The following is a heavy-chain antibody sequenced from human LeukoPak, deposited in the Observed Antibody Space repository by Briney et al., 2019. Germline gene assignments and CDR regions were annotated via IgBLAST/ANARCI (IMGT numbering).Heavy chain of an antibody. J-gene: IGHJ6*02. V-gene: IGHV4-61*01. CDR1: GGSVSSGSYY. CDR3: ARGFVVTRPDYYYYGMDV. CDR2: IYYSGST. Sequence: SEPLSLTCTVSGGSVSSGSYYWSWIRQPPGKGLEWIGYIYYSGSTNYNPSLKSRVTISVDTSKNQFSLKLSSVTAADTAVYYCARGFVVTRPDYYYYGMDVWGQGTTVTVSS. D-gene: IGHD2-21*01.